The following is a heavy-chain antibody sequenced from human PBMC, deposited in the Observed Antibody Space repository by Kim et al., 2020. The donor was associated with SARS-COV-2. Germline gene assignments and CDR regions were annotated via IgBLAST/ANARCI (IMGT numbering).Heavy chain of an antibody. Sequence: SETLSLTCAVYGGSLSGYYWSWIRQPPGKGLEWIGEINHSGGTNYNPSLKSRITLSLESKNQFSLKLNSVTAADTAVYYCARGSVARDDAFDMWGPWTMVTVSS. CDR1: GGSLSGYY. CDR2: INHSGGT. J-gene: IGHJ3*02. D-gene: IGHD6-19*01. CDR3: ARGSVARDDAFDM. V-gene: IGHV4-34*01.